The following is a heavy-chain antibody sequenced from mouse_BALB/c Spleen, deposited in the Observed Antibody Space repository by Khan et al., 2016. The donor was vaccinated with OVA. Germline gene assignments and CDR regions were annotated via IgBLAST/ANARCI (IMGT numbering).Heavy chain of an antibody. Sequence: QVQLQQPGAELAKPGASVKMSCKASGYTFTSYWMHWVKQRPGQGLEWIGYITPSTGYTEYNQKFKDKATLTTDKSSSTTSMQLTSLTSEDSAVYYCAASSLFYYSMDYWGQGTAVTVSS. CDR1: GYTFTSYW. CDR3: AASSLFYYSMDY. D-gene: IGHD6-1*01. V-gene: IGHV1-7*01. CDR2: ITPSTGYT. J-gene: IGHJ4*01.